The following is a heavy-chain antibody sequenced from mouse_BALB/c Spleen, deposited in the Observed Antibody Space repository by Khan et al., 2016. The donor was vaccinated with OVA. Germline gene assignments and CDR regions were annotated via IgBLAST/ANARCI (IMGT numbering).Heavy chain of an antibody. CDR1: GFDFSRYW. D-gene: IGHD2-14*01. Sequence: EVKLLESGGGLVQPGGSLKLSCAASGFDFSRYWMSWVRQAPGKGLEWIGEINPDSSTINYTPSLKDKFIISRDNAKNTLYLQMSKVRSEDTALXSCARPYRYDGRAWFAYWGQGTLVTVSA. J-gene: IGHJ3*01. CDR2: INPDSSTI. V-gene: IGHV4-1*02. CDR3: ARPYRYDGRAWFAY.